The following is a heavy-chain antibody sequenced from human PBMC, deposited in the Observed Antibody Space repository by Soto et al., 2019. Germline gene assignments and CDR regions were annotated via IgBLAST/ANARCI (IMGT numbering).Heavy chain of an antibody. V-gene: IGHV3-23*01. D-gene: IGHD3-22*01. CDR2: ISVTGGSST. CDR1: GFTFSNYA. Sequence: GGSLRLSCAASGFTFSNYAMNWVRQAPGKGLEWVSGISVTGGSSTYYAESVKGQFTISRDNSKTTMYLQMNSLRAEDTAVYYCAKVSYYESLHWGQGTLVTVSS. J-gene: IGHJ4*02. CDR3: AKVSYYESLH.